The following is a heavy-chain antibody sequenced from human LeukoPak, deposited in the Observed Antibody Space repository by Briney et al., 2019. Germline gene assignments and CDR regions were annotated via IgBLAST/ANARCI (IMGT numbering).Heavy chain of an antibody. CDR3: ARVVVPYYYMDV. D-gene: IGHD2-2*01. CDR1: GFTFSSYS. J-gene: IGHJ6*03. Sequence: GSLRLSCAASGFTFSSYSMNWVRPAPGKGLEWVSSISSSSSYIYYADSVKGRFTISRDNAKNSLYLQMNSLRAEDTAVYYCARVVVPYYYMDVWGKGTTVTVSS. V-gene: IGHV3-21*01. CDR2: ISSSSSYI.